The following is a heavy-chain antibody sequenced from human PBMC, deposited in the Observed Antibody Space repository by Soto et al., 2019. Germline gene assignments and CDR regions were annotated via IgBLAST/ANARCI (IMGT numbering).Heavy chain of an antibody. CDR2: IYYSGST. D-gene: IGHD3-10*01. J-gene: IGHJ6*02. V-gene: IGHV4-30-4*01. CDR3: AGQPTAGSYYDLGSYYYYYGMDV. Sequence: TLSLTCTFSGGSISSGDYYWNWVRQPPGEGLEWIGHIYYSGSTYYKPSLKSRITISLDTSKNQFSLKLSSVTAADTAVYYCAGQPTAGSYYDLGSYYYYYGMDVWGQGTTVTVSS. CDR1: GGSISSGDYY.